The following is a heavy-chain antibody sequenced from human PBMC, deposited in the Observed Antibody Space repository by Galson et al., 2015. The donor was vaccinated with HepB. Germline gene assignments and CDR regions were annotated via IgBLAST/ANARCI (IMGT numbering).Heavy chain of an antibody. CDR2: IIPIFGTT. Sequence: SVKVSCKASGGTLSSYAISWVRQAPGQGLDWMGGIIPIFGTTEYAQKFQGRVTITADKSTSTAYMELSSLRPEDTAVYYCASDSTGYRGSRDAFDIWGQGTVVTVPS. J-gene: IGHJ3*02. V-gene: IGHV1-69*06. CDR1: GGTLSSYA. D-gene: IGHD2-2*01. CDR3: ASDSTGYRGSRDAFDI.